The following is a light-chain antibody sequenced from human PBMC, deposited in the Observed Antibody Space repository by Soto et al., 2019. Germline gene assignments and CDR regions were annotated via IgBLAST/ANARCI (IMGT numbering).Light chain of an antibody. CDR1: SSIIGAGYD. V-gene: IGLV1-40*01. J-gene: IGLJ3*02. CDR3: QSYDTSLSGSV. CDR2: GNN. Sequence: QSVLTQPPSVSGAPGQRVTISCTGSSSIIGAGYDVHWYQQLPGTAPKLLIYGNNNRPSGVPDRFSGSKSATSASLAITGLQAEDEADYYCQSYDTSLSGSVFGGGTKLTVL.